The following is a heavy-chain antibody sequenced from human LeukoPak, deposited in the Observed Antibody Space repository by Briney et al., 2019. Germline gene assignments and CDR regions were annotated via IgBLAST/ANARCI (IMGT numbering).Heavy chain of an antibody. CDR2: ISGSGDYT. Sequence: GGSLRLSCAASGFTFSSHGMSWVRQAPGKGLEWVSTISGSGDYTYYADSVKGRFTISRDNSKNTLYLQMNSPRAEDTAVFYCAKDRRPTYYSDSSGYYFRDAFNMWGQGTMVTVSS. V-gene: IGHV3-23*01. J-gene: IGHJ3*02. CDR1: GFTFSSHG. CDR3: AKDRRPTYYSDSSGYYFRDAFNM. D-gene: IGHD3-22*01.